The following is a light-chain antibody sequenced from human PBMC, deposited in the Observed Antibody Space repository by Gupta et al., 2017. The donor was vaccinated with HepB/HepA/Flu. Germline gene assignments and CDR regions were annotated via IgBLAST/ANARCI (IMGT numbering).Light chain of an antibody. CDR1: KSDVGGYNY. Sequence: QSALTPPPPFSAAPGQSVNISSTRTKSDVGGYNYVSWYQQNPGKAPELMIYEVSKRPSGVPDRFSGSKSGNTASLTICGLQDEDEADYYCCSYAGSSNVFGTGTKVTGL. CDR2: EVS. J-gene: IGLJ1*01. CDR3: CSYAGSSNV. V-gene: IGLV2-11*01.